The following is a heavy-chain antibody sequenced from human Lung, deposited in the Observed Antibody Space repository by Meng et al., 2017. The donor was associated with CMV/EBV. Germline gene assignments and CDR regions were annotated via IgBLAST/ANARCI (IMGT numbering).Heavy chain of an antibody. J-gene: IGHJ3*02. V-gene: IGHV1-18*01. CDR3: ARDWECLDRSDVFDS. Sequence: ASXXVSXKASGYNFSRYGISYVRQAPGQGLQWLGWVGGCNGDTNYAPEFRGRATMTTDTSTNTVYMELWSLTSDDTAVYYCARDWECLDRSDVFDSLGQGXMVTVSS. CDR2: VGGCNGDT. D-gene: IGHD3-9*01. CDR1: GYNFSRYG.